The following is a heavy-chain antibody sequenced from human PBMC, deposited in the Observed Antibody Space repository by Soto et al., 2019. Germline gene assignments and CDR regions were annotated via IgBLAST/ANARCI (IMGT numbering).Heavy chain of an antibody. D-gene: IGHD5-18*01. CDR1: GFTFDDYA. CDR2: ISWNSGNI. Sequence: EVQLEESGGALVQPGRSLRLSCAASGFTFDDYAMYWVRQVLGKGLEWVSSISWNSGNIGYADSVKGPFTTSRDNAENSLYLQMNSLRPEDTALYYCVRSKGGYSYGTPFDYWGQGTLVTVSS. J-gene: IGHJ4*02. CDR3: VRSKGGYSYGTPFDY. V-gene: IGHV3-9*01.